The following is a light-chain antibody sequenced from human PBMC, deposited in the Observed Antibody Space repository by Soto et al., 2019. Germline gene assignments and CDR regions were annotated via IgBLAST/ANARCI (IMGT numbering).Light chain of an antibody. V-gene: IGLV2-14*01. Sequence: QSALTQPASVSGSPGQSITISCTGSSSDIGDYKYVSWYQQHPGKAPKLMIFEVSNRPSGVSNRFSGSKSGDTASLTISGLQAEDEADYYCSSYTSRKNVFGTGTKVTVL. J-gene: IGLJ1*01. CDR1: SSDIGDYKY. CDR3: SSYTSRKNV. CDR2: EVS.